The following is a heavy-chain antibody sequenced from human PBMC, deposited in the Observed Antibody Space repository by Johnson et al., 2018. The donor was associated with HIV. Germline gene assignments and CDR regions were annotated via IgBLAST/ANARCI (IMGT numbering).Heavy chain of an antibody. J-gene: IGHJ3*02. Sequence: QVQLVESGGGVVQPGRSLRLSCAASGFTFSSYAMHWVRQAPGKGLEWVAVISYDGSNKYYADSVKGRLTISRDNSKNTLYLQMNSLRAEDTAVYYCARGLNCTNGVCYTWAFDIWGQGTMVTVSS. CDR2: ISYDGSNK. D-gene: IGHD2-8*01. CDR1: GFTFSSYA. V-gene: IGHV3-30-3*01. CDR3: ARGLNCTNGVCYTWAFDI.